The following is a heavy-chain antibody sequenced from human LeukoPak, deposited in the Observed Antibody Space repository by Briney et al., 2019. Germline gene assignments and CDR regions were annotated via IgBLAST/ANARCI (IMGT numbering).Heavy chain of an antibody. CDR3: ARVYAVTTFSWFDP. CDR2: IHYSGST. CDR1: GGSSSSYY. Sequence: SETLSLTCTVSGGSSSSYYWSWLRQPPGKGLEWIGYIHYSGSTKYNPSLKSRVTILVDTSKNQFSLRLSSVTAADTAVYYCARVYAVTTFSWFDPWGQGTLVTVSS. D-gene: IGHD4-4*01. J-gene: IGHJ5*02. V-gene: IGHV4-59*01.